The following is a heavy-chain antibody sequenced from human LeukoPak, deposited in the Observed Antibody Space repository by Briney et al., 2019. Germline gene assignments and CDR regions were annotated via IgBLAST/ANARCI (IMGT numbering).Heavy chain of an antibody. CDR3: AREYYYDSSGYYSPEYYCGMDV. V-gene: IGHV1-18*01. Sequence: GASVKVSCKASGYTFTTYGISWVRQALGQGLEWMGWISAYNGNTKYAQKLQDRVTMTTNTPTSTAYMELRSLRSDDTAVYYCAREYYYDSSGYYSPEYYCGMDVWGQGTTVTVSS. CDR1: GYTFTTYG. CDR2: ISAYNGNT. D-gene: IGHD3-22*01. J-gene: IGHJ6*02.